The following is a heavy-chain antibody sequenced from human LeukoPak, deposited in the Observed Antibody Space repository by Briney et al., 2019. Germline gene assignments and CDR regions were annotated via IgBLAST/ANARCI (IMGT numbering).Heavy chain of an antibody. CDR3: AREPYSSGWYGPDAFDI. D-gene: IGHD6-19*01. V-gene: IGHV3-48*02. CDR1: GFTFSSYG. Sequence: PGGSLRLSCAASGFTFSSYGMNWVRQAPGKGLEWVSYISSSSSTIYYADSVKGRFTISRDNAKNSLYLQMNSLRDEDTAVYYCAREPYSSGWYGPDAFDIWGQGTMVTVSS. J-gene: IGHJ3*02. CDR2: ISSSSSTI.